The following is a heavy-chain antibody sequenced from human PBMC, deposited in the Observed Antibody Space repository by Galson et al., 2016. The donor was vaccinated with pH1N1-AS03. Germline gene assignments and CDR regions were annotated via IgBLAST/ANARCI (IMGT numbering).Heavy chain of an antibody. V-gene: IGHV4-59*11. D-gene: IGHD1-26*01. CDR3: VSARGFYGSNYFDY. CDR1: GALINTQY. CDR2: IYYTGST. Sequence: SETLSLTCSVSGALINTQYWSWIRQAPGRGLEWIGYIYYTGSTIYNPSLQSRVAITVDTSKSQFSLQLTSVTAADTAVYYCVSARGFYGSNYFDYWGPGRVVIVSS. J-gene: IGHJ4*02.